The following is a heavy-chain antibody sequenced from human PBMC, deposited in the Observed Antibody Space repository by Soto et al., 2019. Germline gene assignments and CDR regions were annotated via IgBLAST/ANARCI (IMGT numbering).Heavy chain of an antibody. CDR1: RYSFTNYW. CDR2: IYPDDSDT. CDR3: ARRACSSTSCDGLMTTVTTEAFDI. J-gene: IGHJ3*02. Sequence: GESLKISCNASRYSFTNYWIAWVRQMPGKGLEWMGIIYPDDSDTRYSPSFQGQVTISADKSISTASLQWSSLKVSDTAMYYGARRACSSTSCDGLMTTVTTEAFDIWGQGTMVTVSS. D-gene: IGHD2-2*01. V-gene: IGHV5-51*01.